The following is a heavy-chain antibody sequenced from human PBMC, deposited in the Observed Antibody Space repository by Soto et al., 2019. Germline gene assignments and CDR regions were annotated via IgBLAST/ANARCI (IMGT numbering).Heavy chain of an antibody. CDR3: AREYYDSSGYFNWFDP. CDR1: GGSISSYY. D-gene: IGHD3-22*01. Sequence: SETLSLTCTVSGGSISSYYWSWIRQPPGKGLEWIGYIYYSGSTNYNPSLKSRVTISVDTSKNQFSLKLSSVTAADTAVYYCAREYYDSSGYFNWFDPWGQGTLVTVS. J-gene: IGHJ5*02. CDR2: IYYSGST. V-gene: IGHV4-59*01.